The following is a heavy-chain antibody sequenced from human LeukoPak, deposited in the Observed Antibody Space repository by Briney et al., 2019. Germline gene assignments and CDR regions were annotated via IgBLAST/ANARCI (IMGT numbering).Heavy chain of an antibody. J-gene: IGHJ4*02. CDR3: ARNGDH. CDR2: IHYSGSI. CDR1: GGSVSSGRHY. D-gene: IGHD2-8*01. V-gene: IGHV4-61*01. Sequence: PSETLSLTCTVYGGSVSSGRHYRSWIRQPPGKGLDWIAYIHYSGSINYNPSLKSRVTISVDTSKNQFSLKLSSVTAADTAVYYCARNGDHWGQGTLVTVSS.